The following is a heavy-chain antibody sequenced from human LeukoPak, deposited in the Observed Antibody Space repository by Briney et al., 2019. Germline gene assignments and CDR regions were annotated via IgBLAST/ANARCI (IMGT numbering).Heavy chain of an antibody. CDR1: GFTFSSYA. D-gene: IGHD3-10*01. CDR3: AKDQLAHYYGSGSYYGY. Sequence: GGSLRLSCAASGFTFSSYAMSWVRQAPGQGLEWVSAISGSGDSTYYADSVKGRFTISRDSSKNTLYLQMNSLRAEDTAVYYCAKDQLAHYYGSGSYYGYWGQGTLVTVSS. V-gene: IGHV3-23*01. J-gene: IGHJ4*02. CDR2: ISGSGDST.